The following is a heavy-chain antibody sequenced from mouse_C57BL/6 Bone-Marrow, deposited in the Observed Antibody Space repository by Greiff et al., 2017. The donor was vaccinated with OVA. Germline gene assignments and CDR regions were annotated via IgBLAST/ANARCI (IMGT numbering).Heavy chain of an antibody. CDR1: GYTFTSYW. CDR2: IHPNSGST. CDR3: EREVPSWFAY. J-gene: IGHJ3*01. V-gene: IGHV1-64*01. D-gene: IGHD2-14*01. Sequence: QVQLQQPGAELVKPGASVKLSCKASGYTFTSYWMHWVKQRPGQGLEWIGMIHPNSGSTNYNEKFKSKATLTVDKSSSTAYMQLSSLTSEDSAVYYCEREVPSWFAYWGQGTLVTVSA.